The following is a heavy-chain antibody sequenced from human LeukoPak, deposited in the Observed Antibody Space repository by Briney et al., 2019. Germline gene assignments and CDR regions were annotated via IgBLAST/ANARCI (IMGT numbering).Heavy chain of an antibody. CDR3: TTFDYAAFLI. J-gene: IGHJ3*02. V-gene: IGHV3-15*01. Sequence: PGGSLRLSCAASGFTFSDYYMSWIRQAPGKGLEWVGRIKSKTDGGTRDYAAPVKGRFTISRDDSKNTLYLRMNSLKTEDTAVYYCTTFDYAAFLIWGQGTMVTVSS. CDR1: GFTFSDYY. D-gene: IGHD4/OR15-4a*01. CDR2: IKSKTDGGTR.